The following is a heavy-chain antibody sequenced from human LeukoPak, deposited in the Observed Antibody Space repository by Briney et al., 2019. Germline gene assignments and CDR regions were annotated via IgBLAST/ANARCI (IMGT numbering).Heavy chain of an antibody. CDR2: ISRSSSTI. V-gene: IGHV3-48*02. J-gene: IGHJ4*02. CDR1: GFTFSYFS. CDR3: ARGHYYTDMLTNYWVRYFDY. Sequence: GGSLRLSCAASGFTFSYFSMNWVRQAPGKGLEGISYISRSSSTIYYADSVKGRFTISRDNAKNSLYLQMNSLRDKDTAVYYCARGHYYTDMLTNYWVRYFDYWGQGTLVTVSS. D-gene: IGHD3-9*01.